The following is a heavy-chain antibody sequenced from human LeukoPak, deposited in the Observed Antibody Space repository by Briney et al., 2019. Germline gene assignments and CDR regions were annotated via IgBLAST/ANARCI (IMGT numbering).Heavy chain of an antibody. CDR2: ISGSGGST. J-gene: IGHJ4*02. Sequence: GGSLRLSCAASGFTFSSYAMSWVRQAPGKGLEWVSAISGSGGSTYYADSVKGRFTISRDNSKNTLYLQMNSLRAKDTAVYYCAKSGFGGAVAGEVYWGQGTLVTVSS. CDR3: AKSGFGGAVAGEVY. D-gene: IGHD6-19*01. V-gene: IGHV3-23*01. CDR1: GFTFSSYA.